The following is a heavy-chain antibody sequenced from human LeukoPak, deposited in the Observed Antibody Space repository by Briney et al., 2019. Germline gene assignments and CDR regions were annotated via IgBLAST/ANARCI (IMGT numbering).Heavy chain of an antibody. CDR2: INTNTGNP. CDR3: ASARAIYYYDSSGYWIFDY. V-gene: IGHV7-4-1*02. D-gene: IGHD3-22*01. J-gene: IGHJ4*02. CDR1: GYSFTSFG. Sequence: ASVKVSCKASGYSFTSFGMNWVRQAPGQGLEWMGWINTNTGNPTYAQGFTGRFVFSLDTSVSTAYLQISSLKAEDTAVYYCASARAIYYYDSSGYWIFDYWGQGTLVTVSS.